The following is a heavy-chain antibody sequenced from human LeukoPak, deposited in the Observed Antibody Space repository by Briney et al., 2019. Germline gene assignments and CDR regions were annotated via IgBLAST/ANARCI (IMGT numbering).Heavy chain of an antibody. V-gene: IGHV4-34*01. CDR2: INHSGST. D-gene: IGHD3-3*01. Sequence: SETLSLTCAVYGGSFSGYYWSWIRQPPGKGLEWIGEINHSGSTNYNPSLKSRVTISVDTSKNQFSLKLSSVTAADTAVYYCARAGYGFWSGYSNQIDYWGQGTLVTVSS. J-gene: IGHJ4*02. CDR1: GGSFSGYY. CDR3: ARAGYGFWSGYSNQIDY.